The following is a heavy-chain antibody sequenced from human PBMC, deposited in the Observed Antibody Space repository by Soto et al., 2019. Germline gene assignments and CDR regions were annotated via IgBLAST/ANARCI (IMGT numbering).Heavy chain of an antibody. Sequence: GESLKISCKGSGYSFTSYWIGWVRQMPGKGLEWMGIIYPGDSDTRYSPSFQGQVTISADKSISTAYLQWSSLKASDTAMYYCARHPSIAVAGTNNWFDPWGQGTLVTSPQ. CDR1: GYSFTSYW. J-gene: IGHJ5*02. CDR3: ARHPSIAVAGTNNWFDP. V-gene: IGHV5-51*01. CDR2: IYPGDSDT. D-gene: IGHD6-19*01.